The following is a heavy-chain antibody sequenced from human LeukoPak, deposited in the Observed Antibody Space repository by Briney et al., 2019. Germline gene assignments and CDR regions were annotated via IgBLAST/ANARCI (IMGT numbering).Heavy chain of an antibody. CDR2: INPNSGGT. D-gene: IGHD6-13*01. Sequence: GASVKVSCKASGYTFTGYYMHWVRQAPGQGLEWMGWINPNSGGTNYAQKFQGRVTMTRDTSASTAYMELSSLRSEDMAVYYCARALAAAGTNWFDPWGQGSLVIVSS. V-gene: IGHV1-2*02. CDR3: ARALAAAGTNWFDP. J-gene: IGHJ5*02. CDR1: GYTFTGYY.